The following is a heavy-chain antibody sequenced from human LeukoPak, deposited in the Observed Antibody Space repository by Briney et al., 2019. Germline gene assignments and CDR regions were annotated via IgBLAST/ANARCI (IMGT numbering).Heavy chain of an antibody. Sequence: GESLKISCKGSGYSFTNYFIGWVRQMPGQGLEWMGIISPGDSDTRYSPSFQGHVTISADKSISTAYLQWSSLKASDTAMYYCARGHGASGFGEFVCLWCWFDPWGQGTLVTVSS. CDR3: ARGHGASGFGEFVCLWCWFDP. V-gene: IGHV5-51*01. CDR1: GYSFTNYF. D-gene: IGHD3-10*01. CDR2: ISPGDSDT. J-gene: IGHJ5*02.